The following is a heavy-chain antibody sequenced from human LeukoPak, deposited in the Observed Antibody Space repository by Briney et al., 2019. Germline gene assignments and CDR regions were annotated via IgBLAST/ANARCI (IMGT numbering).Heavy chain of an antibody. Sequence: PSETLSLTCTVSGDSINSGGYYRGWIRQPPGKGLEWIGSIYYSGSTYYNPSLKSRVTISVDTSKNQFSLKLSSVTAADTALYYCARRVVLRYYGSGSFYDPWGQGTLVTVSS. V-gene: IGHV4-39*01. CDR3: ARRVVLRYYGSGSFYDP. J-gene: IGHJ5*02. D-gene: IGHD3-10*01. CDR1: GDSINSGGYY. CDR2: IYYSGST.